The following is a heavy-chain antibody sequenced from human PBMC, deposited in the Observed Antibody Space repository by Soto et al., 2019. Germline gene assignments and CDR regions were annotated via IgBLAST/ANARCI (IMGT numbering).Heavy chain of an antibody. CDR1: GFSLSTSGVG. CDR2: IYWNDDK. CDR3: AHRVYYYDSSGTRGNWFDP. V-gene: IGHV2-5*01. J-gene: IGHJ5*02. D-gene: IGHD3-22*01. Sequence: SGPTLVNPTQTLTLTCTFSGFSLSTSGVGVGWIRQPPGKALEWLALIYWNDDKRYSPSLKRRLTITKDTSKNQVVLTMSNMDPVDTATYYCAHRVYYYDSSGTRGNWFDPWGQGTLVTVSS.